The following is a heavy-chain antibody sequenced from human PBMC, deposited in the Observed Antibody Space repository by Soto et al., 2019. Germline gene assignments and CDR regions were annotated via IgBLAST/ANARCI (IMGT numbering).Heavy chain of an antibody. CDR3: ARAHYCPSGYYFDS. Sequence: QVQLQESGSGLVKPSQTLSLTCTVSGDSISSGGYSWSWIRQPPRQGLEWIGYIYHTGSTSYSPSLKSRVTMSVDKSKNQFSLSLNSVTAADTASYYGARAHYCPSGYYFDSWGQGSLFTVSS. CDR2: IYHTGST. J-gene: IGHJ4*02. V-gene: IGHV4-30-2*01. CDR1: GDSISSGGYS. D-gene: IGHD3-22*01.